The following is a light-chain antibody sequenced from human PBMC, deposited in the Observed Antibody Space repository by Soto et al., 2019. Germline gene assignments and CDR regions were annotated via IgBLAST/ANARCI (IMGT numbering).Light chain of an antibody. J-gene: IGKJ1*01. CDR3: QQSNSYPPT. CDR2: EAS. V-gene: IGKV1-5*03. CDR1: QTISTW. Sequence: DIQMTQSPSSLSASGGDRVSITCRASQTISTWLAWYQQKAGKAPKVLIYEASSLQSGVPSRFSGSGSGTEFTLTISSLQPDDFATYYCQQSNSYPPTLGEGTKVDI.